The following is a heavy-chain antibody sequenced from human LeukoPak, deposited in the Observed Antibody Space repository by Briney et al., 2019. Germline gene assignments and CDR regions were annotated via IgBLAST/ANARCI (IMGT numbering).Heavy chain of an antibody. CDR1: GFTFSSYG. D-gene: IGHD3-3*01. Sequence: GGSLRLSCAASGFTFSSYGMHWVRQAPGKGLEWVAVISYDGSNKYYADSVKGRFTISRDNSKNTLYLQMNSLRAEDTAVYYCARDATPLAITIFGVVINAPDYFDYWGQGTLVTVSS. V-gene: IGHV3-30*03. CDR2: ISYDGSNK. CDR3: ARDATPLAITIFGVVINAPDYFDY. J-gene: IGHJ4*02.